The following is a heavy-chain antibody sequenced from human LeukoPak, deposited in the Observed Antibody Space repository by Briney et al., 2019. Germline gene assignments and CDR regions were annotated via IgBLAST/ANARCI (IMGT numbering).Heavy chain of an antibody. V-gene: IGHV3-21*01. CDR2: LNSGRNYI. Sequence: GGSLRLSCAASGFTFSSYSMSWVRQAPGKGLEWVSSLNSGRNYISYADSVRGRFTISRDNAKNSLYLQMNSLRAEDTAAYYCARDRWATTVGLFDYWGQGTLVTVSS. CDR3: ARDRWATTVGLFDY. CDR1: GFTFSSYS. D-gene: IGHD4-17*01. J-gene: IGHJ4*02.